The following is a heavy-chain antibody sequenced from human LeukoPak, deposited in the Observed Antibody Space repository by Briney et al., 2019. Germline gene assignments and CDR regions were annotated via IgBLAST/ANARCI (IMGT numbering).Heavy chain of an antibody. Sequence: QAGGSLRLSCAASGFTFSNYWMSWVRQAPGKGLEWVANIRQDGSEKYYVDSVKGRFTISRDNAKNSLYLQMNSLRAEDTAVYYCAREEDYSPGGPDYWGQGTLVTVSS. CDR2: IRQDGSEK. J-gene: IGHJ4*02. CDR1: GFTFSNYW. CDR3: AREEDYSPGGPDY. V-gene: IGHV3-7*01. D-gene: IGHD4-11*01.